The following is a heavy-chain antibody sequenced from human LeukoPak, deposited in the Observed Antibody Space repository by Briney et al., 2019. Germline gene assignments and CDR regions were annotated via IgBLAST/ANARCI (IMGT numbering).Heavy chain of an antibody. Sequence: ASVKVSCKASGYTFTSYGISWVRQAPGQGLEWMGWISAYNGNTNYAQKLQGRVTITADKSTSTAYMELSSLRSEDTAVYYCARTDSGSYRNFDYWGQGTLVTVSS. V-gene: IGHV1-18*01. CDR2: ISAYNGNT. CDR3: ARTDSGSYRNFDY. J-gene: IGHJ4*02. D-gene: IGHD1-26*01. CDR1: GYTFTSYG.